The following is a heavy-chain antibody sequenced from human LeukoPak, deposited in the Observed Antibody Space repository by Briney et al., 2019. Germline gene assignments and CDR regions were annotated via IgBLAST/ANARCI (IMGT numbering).Heavy chain of an antibody. D-gene: IGHD3-22*01. J-gene: IGHJ4*02. Sequence: ASVKVSCKASGYTLTGYYMHWVRQAPGQGLEWMGWINTNSGDTDYARRFQGRVIMTRDTSISTVYMELIRLTSDDAAVYYCARVALDPYYYDSSGYYYFDYWGQGTLVTVSS. V-gene: IGHV1-2*02. CDR2: INTNSGDT. CDR3: ARVALDPYYYDSSGYYYFDY. CDR1: GYTLTGYY.